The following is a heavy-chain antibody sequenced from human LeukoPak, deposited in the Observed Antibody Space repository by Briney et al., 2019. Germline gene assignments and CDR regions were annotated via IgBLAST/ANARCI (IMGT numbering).Heavy chain of an antibody. CDR1: GFTFSTYS. V-gene: IGHV3-21*06. CDR2: ITSSSSYI. Sequence: GGSLRLSCAASGFTFSTYSMTWVRQAPGKGLEWASSITSSSSYIYYADSVKGRFTISRDNAKNSLYLQMNRLRAEDTALYYCVYGGSYYVAWGQGTLVTVSS. D-gene: IGHD1-26*01. CDR3: VYGGSYYVA. J-gene: IGHJ5*02.